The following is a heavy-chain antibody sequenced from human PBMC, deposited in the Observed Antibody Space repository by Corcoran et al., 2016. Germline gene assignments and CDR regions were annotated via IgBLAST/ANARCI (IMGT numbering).Heavy chain of an antibody. V-gene: IGHV4-34*01. CDR1: GGSFSGYY. D-gene: IGHD6-13*01. J-gene: IGHJ5*02. CDR3: ARTRKTGPRYSSSWENNWFDP. CDR2: INHSGST. Sequence: QVQLQQWGAGLLKPSETLSLTCAVYGGSFSGYYWSWIRQPPGKGLEWIGEINHSGSTNYNPSLKSRVTISVDTSKNQFSLKLSSVTAADTAVYYCARTRKTGPRYSSSWENNWFDPWGQGTLVTVSS.